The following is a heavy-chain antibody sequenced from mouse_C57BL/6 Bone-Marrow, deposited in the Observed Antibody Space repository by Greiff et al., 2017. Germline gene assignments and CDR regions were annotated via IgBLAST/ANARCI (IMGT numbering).Heavy chain of an antibody. V-gene: IGHV1-76*01. Sequence: QVQLQQSGAELVRPGASVKLSCMASGYTFTDYYINWVKQRPGQGLEWIARIYPGSGNTYYNEKFKGKATLTAEKSSSTAYMQLSSLTSEDSAVYFCAREIDYGSSLDYWGQGTTLTVSS. CDR3: AREIDYGSSLDY. D-gene: IGHD1-1*01. J-gene: IGHJ2*01. CDR1: GYTFTDYY. CDR2: IYPGSGNT.